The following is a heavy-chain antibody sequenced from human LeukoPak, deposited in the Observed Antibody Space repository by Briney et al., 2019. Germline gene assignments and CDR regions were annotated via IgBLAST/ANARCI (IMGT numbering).Heavy chain of an antibody. CDR2: IYSGGST. V-gene: IGHV3-53*01. Sequence: GGSLRLSCAASGFTLSSNYMSWVRQAPGKGLEWVSVIYSGGSTYYADSVKGRFTISRDNSKNTLYLHMNSLRAEDTAVYYCARAYCSGGNCYPYYFDYWGQGTLVTVSS. CDR3: ARAYCSGGNCYPYYFDY. J-gene: IGHJ4*02. CDR1: GFTLSSNY. D-gene: IGHD2-15*01.